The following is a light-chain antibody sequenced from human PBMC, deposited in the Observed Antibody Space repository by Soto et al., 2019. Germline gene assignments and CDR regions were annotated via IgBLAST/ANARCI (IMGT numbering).Light chain of an antibody. CDR3: EPYTSSPIT. J-gene: IGKJ5*01. Sequence: EIVLTQSPGTLSLSPGERATLSCRASQSVSSSFLAWFQQKPGQAPRLLIYGASSRATGIPDRLSCSGSGTDFSLTISRLETEDVAVYYCEPYTSSPITFGQGTRLEIK. V-gene: IGKV3-20*01. CDR2: GAS. CDR1: QSVSSSF.